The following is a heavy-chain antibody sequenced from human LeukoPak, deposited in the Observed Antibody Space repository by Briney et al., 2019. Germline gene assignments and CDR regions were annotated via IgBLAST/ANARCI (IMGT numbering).Heavy chain of an antibody. CDR3: AKDQYYHGSGSYSDY. D-gene: IGHD3-10*01. J-gene: IGHJ4*02. V-gene: IGHV3-23*01. CDR1: GFTFSTYA. Sequence: PGGSLRLSCAASGFTFSTYAMSWVRQAPGKGLEWVSGIGVSGRTTDYADSVKGRFSISRDNSKNTLSLQMNSLRADDSAVYYCAKDQYYHGSGSYSDYWGQGILVTVSA. CDR2: IGVSGRTT.